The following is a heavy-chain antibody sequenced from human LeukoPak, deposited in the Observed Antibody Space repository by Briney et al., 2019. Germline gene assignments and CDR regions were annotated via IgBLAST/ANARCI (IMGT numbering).Heavy chain of an antibody. Sequence: QPGGSLRLSCAASGFTFSSYTMHWVRQAPGKGLEWVAVISYDGSNKYYADSVKGRFTISRDNSKNTLYLQMNSLRAEDTAVYYCARDSYCSSTSCPYYFDYWGQGTLVTVSS. V-gene: IGHV3-30-3*01. D-gene: IGHD2-2*01. CDR3: ARDSYCSSTSCPYYFDY. CDR1: GFTFSSYT. J-gene: IGHJ4*02. CDR2: ISYDGSNK.